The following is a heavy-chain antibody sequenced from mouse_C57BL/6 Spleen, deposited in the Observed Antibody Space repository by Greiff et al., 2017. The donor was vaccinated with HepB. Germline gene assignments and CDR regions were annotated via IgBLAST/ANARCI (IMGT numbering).Heavy chain of an antibody. J-gene: IGHJ3*01. Sequence: VHVKQSVAELVRPGASVKLSCTASGFNIKNTYMHWVKQRPEQGLEWIGRIDPANGNTKYAPKFQGKATITADTSSNTAYLQLSSLTSEDTAIYYCARGHYYGSPWFAYWGQGTLVTVSA. CDR1: GFNIKNTY. V-gene: IGHV14-3*01. D-gene: IGHD1-1*01. CDR3: ARGHYYGSPWFAY. CDR2: IDPANGNT.